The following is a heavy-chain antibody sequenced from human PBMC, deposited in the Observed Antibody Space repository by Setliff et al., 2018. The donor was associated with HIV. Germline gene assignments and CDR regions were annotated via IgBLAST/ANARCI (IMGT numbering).Heavy chain of an antibody. CDR1: GGSFSDYY. V-gene: IGHV3-11*04. Sequence: FTCAVYGGSFSDYYMSWIRQAPGKGLEWVSYISSSGSTIYYADSVKGRFTISRDNAENSLYLQMSNLRAEDTAVYSCARATEQLVQDALDIWGQGTMVTVSS. CDR3: ARATEQLVQDALDI. D-gene: IGHD6-6*01. CDR2: ISSSGSTI. J-gene: IGHJ3*02.